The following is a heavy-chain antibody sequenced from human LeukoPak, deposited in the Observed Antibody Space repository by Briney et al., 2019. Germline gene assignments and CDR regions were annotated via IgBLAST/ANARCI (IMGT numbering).Heavy chain of an antibody. CDR2: IRYDGSNK. V-gene: IGHV3-30*02. CDR3: AKWGGYSSGWYSFRGAFDI. Sequence: GGSLRLSCAASGFTFSSYGMHWVRQAPGKGLEWVAFIRYDGSNKYYADSVKGRFTISRDNSTNTLYLQMNSLRAEDTAVYYCAKWGGYSSGWYSFRGAFDIWGQGTMVTVSS. J-gene: IGHJ3*02. CDR1: GFTFSSYG. D-gene: IGHD6-19*01.